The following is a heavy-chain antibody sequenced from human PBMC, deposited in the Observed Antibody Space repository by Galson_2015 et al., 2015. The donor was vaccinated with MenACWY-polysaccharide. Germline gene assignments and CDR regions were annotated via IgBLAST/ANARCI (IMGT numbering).Heavy chain of an antibody. J-gene: IGHJ1*01. D-gene: IGHD2-2*01. CDR3: ASLPLGNCGSVSCYGYFHH. Sequence: TLSLTCTVSGGSISSGDSYWSWIRQSPGQGLEWIGYIYYSGRTNYSPSLKSRATVSLDTSKNQFSLKLSFVTAADTAVYYCASLPLGNCGSVSCYGYFHHWGQGTLVIVSS. CDR2: IYYSGRT. CDR1: GGSISSGDSY. V-gene: IGHV4-30-4*01.